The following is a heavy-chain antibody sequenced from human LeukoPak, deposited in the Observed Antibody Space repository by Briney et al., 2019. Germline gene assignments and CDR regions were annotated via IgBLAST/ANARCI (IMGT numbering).Heavy chain of an antibody. Sequence: SETLSLTCTVSGYSISSGYSWGWIRQPPGKGLEWIGSMYHSGSTYYNPSLKSRVTISVDTSKNQFSLKLSSVTAADTAVYYCARVAAAYYYMDVWGKGTTVTVSS. CDR3: ARVAAAYYYMDV. D-gene: IGHD6-13*01. CDR2: MYHSGST. V-gene: IGHV4-38-2*02. CDR1: GYSISSGYS. J-gene: IGHJ6*03.